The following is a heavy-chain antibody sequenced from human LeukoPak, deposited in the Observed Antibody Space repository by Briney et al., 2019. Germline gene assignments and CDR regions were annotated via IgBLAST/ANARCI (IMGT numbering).Heavy chain of an antibody. V-gene: IGHV3-7*01. CDR3: VRVFRDYVEAFDI. D-gene: IGHD4-17*01. J-gene: IGHJ3*02. CDR1: GFRFSSYW. Sequence: GGSLRLSCTASGFRFSSYWMSWVRQAPGKGLEWVANTNQDGSEKHYVDSVKGRISISRDNAKSSLYLQMNNLRAEDTAVYYCVRVFRDYVEAFDIWGQGTMVTVSS. CDR2: TNQDGSEK.